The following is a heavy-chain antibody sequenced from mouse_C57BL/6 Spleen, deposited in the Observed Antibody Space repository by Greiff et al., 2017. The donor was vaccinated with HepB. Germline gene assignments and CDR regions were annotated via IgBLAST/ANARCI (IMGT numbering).Heavy chain of an antibody. V-gene: IGHV1-53*01. J-gene: IGHJ4*01. CDR2: INPSNGGT. CDR3: ARSLYYYGSTYAEYNAMDY. Sequence: QVQLQQPGTELVKPGASVKLSCKASGYTFTSYWMHWVKQRPGQGLEWIGNINPSNGGTNYNEKFKSKATLTVDKSSSTAYMQRSSLTSGDSAVYYCARSLYYYGSTYAEYNAMDYWGQGTSVTVSS. CDR1: GYTFTSYW. D-gene: IGHD1-1*01.